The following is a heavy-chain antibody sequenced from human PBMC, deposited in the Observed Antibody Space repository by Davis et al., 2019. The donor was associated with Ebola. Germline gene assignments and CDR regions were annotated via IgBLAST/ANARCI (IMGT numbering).Heavy chain of an antibody. CDR3: VRTGAMIVVANGGYYYGMDV. J-gene: IGHJ6*02. D-gene: IGHD3-22*01. V-gene: IGHV3-21*01. Sequence: GGSLRLSCAASGFTFSSYCMNWVRQAPGKGLEWVSSISSSSSYIYYADAVKGRFTISRDNAKNSLYLPMNSLRAEDTAVYYCVRTGAMIVVANGGYYYGMDVWGQGTTVTVSS. CDR1: GFTFSSYC. CDR2: ISSSSSYI.